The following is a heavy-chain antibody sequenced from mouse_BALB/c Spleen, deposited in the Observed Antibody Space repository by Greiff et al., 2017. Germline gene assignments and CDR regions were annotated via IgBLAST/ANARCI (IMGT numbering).Heavy chain of an antibody. CDR2: INPSSGYT. V-gene: IGHV1-4*01. J-gene: IGHJ4*01. CDR3: ARHDYYAMDY. Sequence: VQVVESGAELARPGASVKMSCKASGYTFTSYTMHWVKQRPGQGLEWIGYINPSSGYTNYNQKFKDKATLTADKSSSTAYMQLSSLTSEDSAVYYCARHDYYAMDYWGQGTSVTVSS. CDR1: GYTFTSYT.